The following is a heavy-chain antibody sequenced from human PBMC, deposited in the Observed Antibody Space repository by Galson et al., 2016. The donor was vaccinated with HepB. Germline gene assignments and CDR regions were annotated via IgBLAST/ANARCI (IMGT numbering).Heavy chain of an antibody. CDR3: ARMRYSSGWLDGFDI. Sequence: SLRLSCAASGFTFSKYALHWVRQAPGKGLEWLAVISHDGIKKYSKDSAKGRFTDTRDNSKNTLFLLMNSLRPEDTAVYYCARMRYSSGWLDGFDIWGQGTMVTVSS. V-gene: IGHV3-30*03. CDR2: ISHDGIKK. D-gene: IGHD6-19*01. J-gene: IGHJ3*02. CDR1: GFTFSKYA.